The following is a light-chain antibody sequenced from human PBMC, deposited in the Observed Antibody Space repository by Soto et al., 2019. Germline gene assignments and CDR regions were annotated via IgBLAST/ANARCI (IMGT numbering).Light chain of an antibody. CDR1: SSDVGAYNY. V-gene: IGLV2-14*03. CDR2: DVS. CDR3: SSYTSTNSL. Sequence: QSALTQPASVSGSPGESITISCTGTSSDVGAYNYVSWYQQHPGKAPKLMIYDVSNRPSGVSNRFSGSKSGNTASLTISGLQAEDEADYYCSSYTSTNSLFGGGTTVTVL. J-gene: IGLJ2*01.